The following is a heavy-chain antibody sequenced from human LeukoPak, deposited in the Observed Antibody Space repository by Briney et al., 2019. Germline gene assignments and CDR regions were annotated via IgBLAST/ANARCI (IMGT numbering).Heavy chain of an antibody. CDR2: MSYDGSNK. D-gene: IGHD7-27*01. Sequence: PGGSLRLSCAASGFTFSSYAMYWVGQAPGKGLEWVALMSYDGSNKYYADSVKGRFTISRDNSKNTLYLQMNSLRAEDTAVYYCARDQANWGSHYYYGMDVWGQGTTVTVSS. CDR1: GFTFSSYA. CDR3: ARDQANWGSHYYYGMDV. V-gene: IGHV3-30-3*01. J-gene: IGHJ6*02.